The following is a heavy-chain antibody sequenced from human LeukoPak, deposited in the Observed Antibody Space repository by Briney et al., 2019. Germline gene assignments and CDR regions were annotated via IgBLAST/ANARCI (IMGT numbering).Heavy chain of an antibody. CDR1: GFTFSSYG. V-gene: IGHV3-33*06. D-gene: IGHD1-26*01. CDR3: AKDPYSGSYTLDY. Sequence: GGSLRLSCAASGFTFSSYGMHWVRQAPGKGLEWVAVIWYDGGNKYYADSVKGRFTISRDNSKNTLYLQMNSLRAEDTAVYYCAKDPYSGSYTLDYWGQGTLVTVSS. J-gene: IGHJ4*02. CDR2: IWYDGGNK.